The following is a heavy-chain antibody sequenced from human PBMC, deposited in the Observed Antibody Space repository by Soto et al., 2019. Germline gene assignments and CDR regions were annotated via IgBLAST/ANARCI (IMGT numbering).Heavy chain of an antibody. CDR2: IYYSGDT. V-gene: IGHV4-31*03. CDR3: ARSNLLYDSSGYYPPSYNWFDP. J-gene: IGHJ5*02. D-gene: IGHD3-22*01. CDR1: GDSISSGAYY. Sequence: SETLSLTCTVSGDSISSGAYYWSWIRQHPVKGLEWIGYIYYSGDTFYNPSLKGRLTMSVDTSMNQSSLDLYSMTAADTAVYYCARSNLLYDSSGYYPPSYNWFDPWGQGTLVTVS.